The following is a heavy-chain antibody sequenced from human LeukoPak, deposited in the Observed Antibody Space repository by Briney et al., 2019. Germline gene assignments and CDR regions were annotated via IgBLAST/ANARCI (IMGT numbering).Heavy chain of an antibody. CDR3: ARGPPGPGGVHPDDFDY. Sequence: PSETLSLTCTVSGGSISSYYWSWIRQPPGKGLEWIGYIYYSGSTNYNPSLKSRVTISVDTSKNQFSLKLSSVTAADTAVYYCARGPPGPGGVHPDDFDYWGQGTLVTVSS. CDR1: GGSISSYY. J-gene: IGHJ4*02. D-gene: IGHD3-16*01. CDR2: IYYSGST. V-gene: IGHV4-59*12.